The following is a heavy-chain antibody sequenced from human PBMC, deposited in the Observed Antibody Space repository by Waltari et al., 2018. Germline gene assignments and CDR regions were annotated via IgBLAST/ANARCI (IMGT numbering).Heavy chain of an antibody. CDR2: FDPEDVET. CDR3: ATDDLLYDSKEHAFDI. Sequence: QVQLVQSGAEVKKPGASVKVSCKVSGYTLTELSMHWVRQAPGKGLEWMGGFDPEDVETIYAQKFQGRVTMTEDTSTDTAYMELSSLRSEDTAVYYCATDDLLYDSKEHAFDIWGQGTMVTVSS. V-gene: IGHV1-24*01. CDR1: GYTLTELS. D-gene: IGHD3-22*01. J-gene: IGHJ3*02.